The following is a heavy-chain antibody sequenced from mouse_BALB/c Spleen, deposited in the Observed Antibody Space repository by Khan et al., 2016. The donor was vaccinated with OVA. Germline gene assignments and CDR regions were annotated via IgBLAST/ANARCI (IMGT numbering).Heavy chain of an antibody. D-gene: IGHD1-1*02. V-gene: IGHV1-7*01. CDR3: ARRGVYGSFAY. CDR1: GYTFTTYW. J-gene: IGHJ3*01. Sequence: QVQLKQSGAELAKPGASVKMSCKASGYTFTTYWMHWVKQRPGQGLDWIGYINPSTGYTEYNQKFKDKATLTADTSSSTAYMQLNSLTSEDSAVYYCARRGVYGSFAYWGQGTLVTVSA. CDR2: INPSTGYT.